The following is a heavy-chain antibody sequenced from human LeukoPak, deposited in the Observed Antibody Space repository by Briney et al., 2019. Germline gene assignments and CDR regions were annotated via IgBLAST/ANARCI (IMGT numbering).Heavy chain of an antibody. Sequence: ASVKVSCKASGYTFSDFYIHWVRQAPGQRLEWMAWLNPNSGGTDSAQKFKGRVSMTRDMSISTVYMKLSSLTSDDTAVYYCARAPGYFVWSYFDYWGQGTLVTVSA. CDR1: GYTFSDFY. D-gene: IGHD3-9*01. CDR2: LNPNSGGT. CDR3: ARAPGYFVWSYFDY. J-gene: IGHJ4*02. V-gene: IGHV1-2*02.